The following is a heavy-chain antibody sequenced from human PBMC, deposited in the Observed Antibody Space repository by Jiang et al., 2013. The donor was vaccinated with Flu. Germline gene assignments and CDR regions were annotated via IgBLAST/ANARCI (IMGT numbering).Heavy chain of an antibody. J-gene: IGHJ4*02. D-gene: IGHD3-22*01. CDR1: GDSISSGGYH. CDR3: ARDGRNSSGYYYPLDY. V-gene: IGHV4-31*03. Sequence: PGLVKPSQILSLTCSVSGDSISSGGYHWSWIRQHPGKGPEWIGYIYYTGSTYYNPSLKSRVAISVDTSKNQFSLKLSSVTAADTAVYYCARDGRNSSGYYYPLDYWGQGTLVTVSS. CDR2: IYYTGST.